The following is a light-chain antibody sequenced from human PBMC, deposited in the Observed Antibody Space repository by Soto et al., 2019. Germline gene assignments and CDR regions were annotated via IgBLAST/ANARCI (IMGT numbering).Light chain of an antibody. Sequence: EIVMTQSPATLSLSPGERATLSCRASQSVSSNIAWYQQRPGQAPRLIISGASARAAGVPARFSGSGSGTDFTLTISRLEPEDFAVYYCQQYGSSGTFGQGTKVDIK. CDR2: GAS. V-gene: IGKV3-20*01. CDR1: QSVSSN. CDR3: QQYGSSGT. J-gene: IGKJ1*01.